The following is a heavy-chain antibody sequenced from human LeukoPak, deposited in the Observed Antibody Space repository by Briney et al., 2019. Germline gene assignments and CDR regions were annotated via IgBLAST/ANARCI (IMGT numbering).Heavy chain of an antibody. J-gene: IGHJ4*02. V-gene: IGHV4-39*07. CDR1: GGSISSSSYY. D-gene: IGHD5-18*01. CDR3: ARDLPPGYSYGHYFDY. CDR2: IYYSGST. Sequence: NPSETLSLTCTVSGGSISSSSYYWGWIRQPPGKGLEWIGSIYYSGSTYYNPSLKSRVTISVDTSKNQFSLKLSSVTAADTAVYYCARDLPPGYSYGHYFDYWGQGTLVTVSS.